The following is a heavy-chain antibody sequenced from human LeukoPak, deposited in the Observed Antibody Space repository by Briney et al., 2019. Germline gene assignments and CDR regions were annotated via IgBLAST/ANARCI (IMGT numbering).Heavy chain of an antibody. CDR1: GFTLSSYA. D-gene: IGHD6-6*01. J-gene: IGHJ4*02. CDR3: ARECSSSNPLCS. CDR2: IHSDGRQK. Sequence: PGGSLRLSCAASGFTLSSYAMHWVRQAPAKGLEWVAFIHSDGRQKFYAESVMGRFTISRDISQNTLFLQMDSLRPGDTAVYYCARECSSSNPLCSWGQGAHITVSS. V-gene: IGHV3-30*02.